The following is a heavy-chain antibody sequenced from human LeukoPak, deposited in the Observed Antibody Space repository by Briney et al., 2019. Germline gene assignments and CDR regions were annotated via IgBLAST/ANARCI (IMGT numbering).Heavy chain of an antibody. D-gene: IGHD4-17*01. CDR3: ARTPTDYGRDYYMDV. V-gene: IGHV4-59*01. CDR2: IYYSGST. J-gene: IGHJ6*03. CDR1: GGSISSYY. Sequence: SETLSLTCTVSGGSISSYYGSWIRQPAGKGREWSGYIYYSGSTNYNPSLKSRVTISVDTSTNPFSLKLSSVTAADTAVYYCARTPTDYGRDYYMDVWGKGTTVTVSS.